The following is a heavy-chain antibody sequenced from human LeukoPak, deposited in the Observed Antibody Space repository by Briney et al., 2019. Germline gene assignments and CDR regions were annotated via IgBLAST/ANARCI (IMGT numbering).Heavy chain of an antibody. D-gene: IGHD6-19*01. J-gene: IGHJ4*02. CDR2: IYYSGTT. Sequence: KPSETLSLTCTVSGGSISSYYWSWIRQPPGKELEWIGYIYYSGTTNYNPSLKSRVTISVATSKNQFSLNLSSVTAADTAVYYCARGGGGEYSSGWYDYWGQGTLVTVSS. V-gene: IGHV4-59*01. CDR3: ARGGGGEYSSGWYDY. CDR1: GGSISSYY.